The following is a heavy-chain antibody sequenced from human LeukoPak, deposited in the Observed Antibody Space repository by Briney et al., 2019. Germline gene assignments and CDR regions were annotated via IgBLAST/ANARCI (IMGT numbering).Heavy chain of an antibody. Sequence: SVKVSCKASGYTFTDYYIHWVRQAPGQGLEWMGRIIPIFGTANYAQKFQGRVTITTDESTSTAYMELSSLRSEDTAVYYCAREPLYRYCSGGSCYPDYWGQGTLVTVSS. J-gene: IGHJ4*02. CDR3: AREPLYRYCSGGSCYPDY. V-gene: IGHV1-69*05. D-gene: IGHD2-15*01. CDR2: IIPIFGTA. CDR1: GYTFTDYY.